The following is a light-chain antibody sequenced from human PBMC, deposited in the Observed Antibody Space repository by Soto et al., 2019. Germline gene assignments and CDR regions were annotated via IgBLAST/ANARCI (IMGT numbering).Light chain of an antibody. CDR1: QSVSRY. CDR3: QQYGSSPPLT. Sequence: EIVLNPSPATLSLSPGERATLSCRGSQSVSRYLAWYQQKPGQAPRLLIYDASNRATGIPARFSGSGSGTDFTLTISRLEPEDFAVYYCQQYGSSPPLTFGGGTKVEIK. CDR2: DAS. J-gene: IGKJ4*01. V-gene: IGKV3-11*01.